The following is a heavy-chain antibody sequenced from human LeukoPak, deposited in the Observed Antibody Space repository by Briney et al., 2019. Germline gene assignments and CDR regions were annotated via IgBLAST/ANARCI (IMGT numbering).Heavy chain of an antibody. CDR1: GYTFTSYY. D-gene: IGHD2-2*02. CDR2: ISAYNGNT. Sequence: ASVKVSCKASGYTFTSYYMHWVRQAPGQGLEWMGWISAYNGNTNYAQKLQGRVTMTTDTSTSTAYMELRSLRSDDTAVYYCARGRVVPAAILVYYYYYMDVWGKGTTVTVSS. J-gene: IGHJ6*03. V-gene: IGHV1-18*04. CDR3: ARGRVVPAAILVYYYYYMDV.